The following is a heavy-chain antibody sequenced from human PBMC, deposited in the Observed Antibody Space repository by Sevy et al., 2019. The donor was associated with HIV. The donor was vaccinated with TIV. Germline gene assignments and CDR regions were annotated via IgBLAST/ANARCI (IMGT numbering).Heavy chain of an antibody. D-gene: IGHD3-3*01. CDR1: GGSISSSSYY. Sequence: SETLSLTCTVSGGSISSSSYYWGWFRQPPGKGLEWIGSIYYSGSTYYNPSLKSRVTISVDTSKNQVSLKLSSVTAADTAVYYCAVITIFGVVTDNWFDPWGQGTRVTVSS. CDR2: IYYSGST. J-gene: IGHJ5*02. CDR3: AVITIFGVVTDNWFDP. V-gene: IGHV4-39*01.